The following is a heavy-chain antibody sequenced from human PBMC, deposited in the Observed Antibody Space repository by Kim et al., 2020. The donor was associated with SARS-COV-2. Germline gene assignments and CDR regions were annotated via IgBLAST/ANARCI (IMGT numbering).Heavy chain of an antibody. CDR2: EGSHQ. J-gene: IGHJ4*02. Sequence: EGSHQYHADSVKGRFTISREKSKNTLYLQMNSLRAEDTAVYYCAVGVMITFGAQGTLVTVSS. V-gene: IGHV3-33*01. D-gene: IGHD3-16*01. CDR3: AVGVMITF.